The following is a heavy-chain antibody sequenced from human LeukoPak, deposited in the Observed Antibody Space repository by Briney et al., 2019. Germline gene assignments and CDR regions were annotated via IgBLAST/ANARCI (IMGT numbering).Heavy chain of an antibody. D-gene: IGHD4-17*01. Sequence: GGSLRLSCAASGFSFSTYSMSWVRQAPGKGLEWVSVISDTGATKFYADSVKGRFTISRDNSKNTLYLQMNRLRAEDTAVYYCAKDTTTVTGHAFDIWGQGTMVTVSS. J-gene: IGHJ3*02. CDR1: GFSFSTYS. CDR3: AKDTTTVTGHAFDI. CDR2: ISDTGATK. V-gene: IGHV3-23*01.